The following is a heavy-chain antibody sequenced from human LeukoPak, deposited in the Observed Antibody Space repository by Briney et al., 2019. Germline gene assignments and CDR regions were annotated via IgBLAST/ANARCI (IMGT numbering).Heavy chain of an antibody. J-gene: IGHJ5*02. Sequence: SETLSLTCAVYGGSFSGYYWSWIRQPPGKGLEWIGEINHSGSTNYNPSLKSRVTISVDTSKNQFSLKLSSVTAADTAVYYCARTSDGETYYYGSGSYGWFDPWGQGTLVTVSS. CDR1: GGSFSGYY. CDR3: ARTSDGETYYYGSGSYGWFDP. V-gene: IGHV4-34*01. D-gene: IGHD3-10*01. CDR2: INHSGST.